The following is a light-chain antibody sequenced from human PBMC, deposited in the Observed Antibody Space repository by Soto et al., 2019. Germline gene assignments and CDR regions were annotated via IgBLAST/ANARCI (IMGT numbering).Light chain of an antibody. CDR3: SSYTRSTTLVV. J-gene: IGLJ2*01. CDR1: SSDVGAYNY. Sequence: QAVVTQPASVSGSPGQSITISCTGTSSDVGAYNYVSWYQQHPGKAPKLMIYDVTNRPSGVSSRFSGSKSGNTASLTISGLQAEDEADYYCSSYTRSTTLVVFGGGTKVTVL. V-gene: IGLV2-14*01. CDR2: DVT.